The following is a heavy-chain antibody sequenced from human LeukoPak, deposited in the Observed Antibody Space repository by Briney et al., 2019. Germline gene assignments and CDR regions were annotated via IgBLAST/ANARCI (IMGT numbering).Heavy chain of an antibody. J-gene: IGHJ4*02. CDR2: ISNDGTKK. CDR1: GFTFSSHG. Sequence: PGRSLRLSCAASGFTFSSHGMHWVRQAPGKGLEWVAVISNDGTKKLYGDSVKGRFTISRDDSENTLYLQMNSLRDEDTAVYYCAKDRAFQAAGVTDSWGQRTLVTVSS. V-gene: IGHV3-30*18. CDR3: AKDRAFQAAGVTDS. D-gene: IGHD3-10*01.